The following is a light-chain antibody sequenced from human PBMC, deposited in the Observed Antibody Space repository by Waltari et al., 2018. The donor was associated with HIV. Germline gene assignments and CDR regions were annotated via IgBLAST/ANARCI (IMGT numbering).Light chain of an antibody. CDR1: SGSVSTSYY. Sequence: QTVVTQEPSFSVSPGGTVTLTCGLSSGSVSTSYYPSWYQQTPGQAPRTLIYSTNTRSSGVPDRFSGSMLGNKAALTITGAQADDESDYYCVLFMGNGIWVFGGGTKLTVL. CDR3: VLFMGNGIWV. CDR2: STN. V-gene: IGLV8-61*01. J-gene: IGLJ3*02.